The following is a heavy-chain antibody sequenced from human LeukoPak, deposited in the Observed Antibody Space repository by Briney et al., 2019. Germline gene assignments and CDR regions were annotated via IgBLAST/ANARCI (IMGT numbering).Heavy chain of an antibody. Sequence: GGSLRLSCAASGFTFSSYSMNWVRQAPGKGLEWVSSISSSSSYIYYADSVKGRFTISKDNAKNSLYLQMNSLRDEDTAVYYCAREHYGGYSMTSPYYWGQGTLVTVSS. V-gene: IGHV3-21*01. CDR2: ISSSSSYI. CDR3: AREHYGGYSMTSPYY. J-gene: IGHJ4*02. D-gene: IGHD4-23*01. CDR1: GFTFSSYS.